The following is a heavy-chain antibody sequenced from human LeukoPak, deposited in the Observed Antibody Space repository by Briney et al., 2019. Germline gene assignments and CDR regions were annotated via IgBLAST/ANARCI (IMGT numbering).Heavy chain of an antibody. J-gene: IGHJ4*02. Sequence: PGRSLRLSCAASGFTFSSYAMHWVRQAPGKGLEWVAVISYDGSNKYYADSVKGRFTISRDNSKNTLYLQMNSLRAEDTAVYYCARDLFAAARRLDYWGQGTLVTVSS. CDR1: GFTFSSYA. CDR2: ISYDGSNK. V-gene: IGHV3-30-3*01. CDR3: ARDLFAAARRLDY. D-gene: IGHD6-13*01.